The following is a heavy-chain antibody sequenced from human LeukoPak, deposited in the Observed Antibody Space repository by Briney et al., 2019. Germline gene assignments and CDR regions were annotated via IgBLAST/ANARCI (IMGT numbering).Heavy chain of an antibody. CDR2: IYYSGST. CDR1: GGSISSGDYY. V-gene: IGHV4-30-4*01. CDR3: ASTVVVTALNWFDP. J-gene: IGHJ5*02. Sequence: SETLSLTCTVSGGSISSGDYYWSWIRQPPGKGLEWIGYIYYSGSTYYNPSLKSRVTISVDTSKNQFSLKLSSVTAADTAVYYCASTVVVTALNWFDPWGQGTLVTVSS. D-gene: IGHD2-21*02.